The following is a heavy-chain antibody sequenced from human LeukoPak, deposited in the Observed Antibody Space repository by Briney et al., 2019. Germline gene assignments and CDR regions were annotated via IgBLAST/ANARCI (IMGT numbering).Heavy chain of an antibody. CDR2: IKRKGDDGTK. Sequence: GGSLRLSCAASGFTFSNAWMSWVRQAPGRGLEWVGRIKRKGDDGTKEYAATVKGRLSISRDDSKNTLFLQMNSLKSEDTAVYYCTAGTGHSDFYYCGQGTLVTVSS. V-gene: IGHV3-15*01. CDR1: GFTFSNAW. CDR3: TAGTGHSDFYY. D-gene: IGHD3/OR15-3a*01. J-gene: IGHJ4*02.